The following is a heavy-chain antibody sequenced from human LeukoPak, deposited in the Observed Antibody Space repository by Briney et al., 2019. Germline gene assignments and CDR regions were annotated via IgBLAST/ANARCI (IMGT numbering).Heavy chain of an antibody. D-gene: IGHD3-16*01. J-gene: IGHJ4*02. CDR1: GFTFSTYW. Sequence: GGSLRLSCAASGFTFSTYWMAWVRQAPGKGLEWVANIKQDGSEKYYVDSVKGRFTISRDDAKNSLYLQMSSLRAEDTAVYHCARDVHGALDYWGQGTLVTVSS. CDR2: IKQDGSEK. CDR3: ARDVHGALDY. V-gene: IGHV3-7*01.